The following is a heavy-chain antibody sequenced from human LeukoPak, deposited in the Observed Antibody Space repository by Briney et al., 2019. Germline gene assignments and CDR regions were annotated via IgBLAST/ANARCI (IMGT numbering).Heavy chain of an antibody. CDR2: IYYTGST. J-gene: IGHJ5*02. Sequence: SETLSLTCAVSGGSISGGKDFWGWIRQSPGKGLEWIGSIYYTGSTYYNPSLKSRVTISVDTSKNQFSLKLSSVTAADTAVYYCARRMDYYGSGSYLNWFDPWGQGTLVTVS. CDR1: GGSISGGKDF. V-gene: IGHV4-39*01. D-gene: IGHD3-10*01. CDR3: ARRMDYYGSGSYLNWFDP.